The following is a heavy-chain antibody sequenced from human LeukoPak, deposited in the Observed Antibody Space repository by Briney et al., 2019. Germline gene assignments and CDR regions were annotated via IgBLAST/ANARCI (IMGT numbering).Heavy chain of an antibody. J-gene: IGHJ2*01. D-gene: IGHD6-19*01. Sequence: GGSLRLSCAASGFTFSSYGMHWVRQAPGKGLEWVSTISDSGANTYYADSVRGRFTISRDNSENTLYLQKNSLRADDTAIYYCAKSMTLQWRGFFDLWGRGTHVTVSS. CDR2: ISDSGANT. V-gene: IGHV3-23*01. CDR1: GFTFSSYG. CDR3: AKSMTLQWRGFFDL.